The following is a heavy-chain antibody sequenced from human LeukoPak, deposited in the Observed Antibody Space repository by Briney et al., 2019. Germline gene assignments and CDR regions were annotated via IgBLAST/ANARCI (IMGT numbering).Heavy chain of an antibody. V-gene: IGHV4-59*01. CDR1: GGSIGSYY. D-gene: IGHD4-17*01. Sequence: SETLSLTCTVSGGSIGSYYWSWIRQPPGKGLEWIGHIYYSGATNNNPSLESRVTMSVDTSQNHFSLHLSSVTAADTAVYYRARSVYGDFDAFDIWGQGTMVTVSS. J-gene: IGHJ3*02. CDR3: ARSVYGDFDAFDI. CDR2: IYYSGAT.